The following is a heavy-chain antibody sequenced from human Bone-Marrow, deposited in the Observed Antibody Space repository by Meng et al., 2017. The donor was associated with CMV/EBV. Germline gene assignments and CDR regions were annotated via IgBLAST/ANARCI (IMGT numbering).Heavy chain of an antibody. CDR2: INSEGSST. J-gene: IGHJ5*02. CDR1: GFTFSDHY. V-gene: IGHV3-74*03. Sequence: GESLKISCAASGFTFSDHYMDWVRQAPGKGLVWVSRINSEGSSTKYADSVKGRFTISRDNAKNTLHLQMNSLRAEDTAVYYCARAYSDNWFDPWGHGTLVTVSS. CDR3: ARAYSDNWFDP. D-gene: IGHD2-15*01.